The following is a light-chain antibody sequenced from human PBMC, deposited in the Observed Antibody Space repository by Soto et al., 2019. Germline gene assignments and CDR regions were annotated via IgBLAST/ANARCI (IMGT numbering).Light chain of an antibody. Sequence: EIVLTQSPGTLSLSPGEGATLSCRASQSVSSYLAWYQQKPGQAPRLLTYAASTRATDIPDRFSGSGSGTDFTLTISRLEPEDFAVFYCQQYGSSLPWTFGQGTKVDIK. V-gene: IGKV3-20*01. J-gene: IGKJ1*01. CDR3: QQYGSSLPWT. CDR1: QSVSSY. CDR2: AAS.